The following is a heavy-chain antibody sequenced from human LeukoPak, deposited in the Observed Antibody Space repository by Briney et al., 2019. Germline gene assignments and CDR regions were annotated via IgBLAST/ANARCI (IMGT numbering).Heavy chain of an antibody. CDR3: ARSQWLLPLDY. CDR1: GGSFGGFY. V-gene: IGHV4-34*01. D-gene: IGHD6-19*01. J-gene: IGHJ4*02. CDR2: INHSGST. Sequence: SETLSLTCAVYGGSFGGFYWSWIRQPPGKGLEWIGEINHSGSTNYSPPLKGRVTISVDTSKNQFSLKLSSVTAADTAVYYCARSQWLLPLDYWGQGTLVTVSS.